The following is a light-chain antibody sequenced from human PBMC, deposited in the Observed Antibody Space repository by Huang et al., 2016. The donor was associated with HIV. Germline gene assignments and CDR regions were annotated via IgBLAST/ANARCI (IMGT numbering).Light chain of an antibody. Sequence: DIQMTQSPSSLSASVGDRVNITCRASQSISNYLNWYQQKPGKAPKLLIYAASSLQSGVPSRFSGSGSGTDFTLTISSLQPEDFATYYCQQSYSTLWTFGQGTKVEIK. V-gene: IGKV1-39*01. CDR1: QSISNY. CDR2: AAS. J-gene: IGKJ1*01. CDR3: QQSYSTLWT.